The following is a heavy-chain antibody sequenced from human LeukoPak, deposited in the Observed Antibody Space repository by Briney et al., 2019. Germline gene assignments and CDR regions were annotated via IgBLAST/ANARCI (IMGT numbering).Heavy chain of an antibody. CDR2: ILNDGSQE. CDR1: GFTFSSYG. V-gene: IGHV3-33*01. J-gene: IGHJ4*02. D-gene: IGHD3-10*01. Sequence: GGSLRLSCAASGFTFSSYGMHWVRQAPGKGLEWVAVILNDGSQEKYADSVKGRFTISRDNSKNTLFLQMNSLRAEDTAVYYCAIRRYYFDYWGQGTLVTVSS. CDR3: AIRRYYFDY.